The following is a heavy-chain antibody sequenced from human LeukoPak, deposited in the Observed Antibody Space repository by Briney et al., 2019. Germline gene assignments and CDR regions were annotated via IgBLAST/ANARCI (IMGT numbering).Heavy chain of an antibody. CDR3: ARDELDPMYYYDSEGGQDY. CDR2: ISAYNGNT. J-gene: IGHJ4*02. Sequence: GASVKVSCKASGYSFTGYYMHWVRQAPGQGLEWMGWISAYNGNTNYAQKLQGRVTMTTDTSTSTAYMELRSLRSDDTAVYYCARDELDPMYYYDSEGGQDYWGQGTLVTVSS. D-gene: IGHD3-22*01. V-gene: IGHV1-18*04. CDR1: GYSFTGYY.